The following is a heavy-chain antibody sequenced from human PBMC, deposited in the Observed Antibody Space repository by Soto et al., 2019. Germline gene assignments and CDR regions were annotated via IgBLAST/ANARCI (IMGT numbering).Heavy chain of an antibody. J-gene: IGHJ4*02. V-gene: IGHV3-72*01. Sequence: EVHLLESGGGLVQPGGSLRLSCVGSGFSFDDHWMDWVRQAPGKGLEWVGQIKHRGGAYITYYAASVKGRFTISRDDSKNSLYLQMHSLKTEDSAVYYCGDFGSGIWPYECWGQGILVTVSS. CDR1: GFSFDDHW. CDR2: IKHRGGAYIT. D-gene: IGHD1-26*01. CDR3: GDFGSGIWPYEC.